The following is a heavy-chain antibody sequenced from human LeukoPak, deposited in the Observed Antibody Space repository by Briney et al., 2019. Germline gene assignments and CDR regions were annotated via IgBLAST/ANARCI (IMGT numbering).Heavy chain of an antibody. D-gene: IGHD3-10*01. CDR1: GGSISSGYY. V-gene: IGHV4-61*02. CDR2: IYTSGST. J-gene: IGHJ5*02. Sequence: PSETLSLTCTVSGGSISSGYYWSWIRQPAGKGLEWIGRIYTSGSTNYNPSLKSRVTISVDTSKNQFSLKLSSVTAADTAVYYCARALITMVRGVIQTLFDPWGQGTLVTVSS. CDR3: ARALITMVRGVIQTLFDP.